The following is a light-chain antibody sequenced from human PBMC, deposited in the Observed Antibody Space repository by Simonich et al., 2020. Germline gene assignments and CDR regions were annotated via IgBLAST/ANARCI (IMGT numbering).Light chain of an antibody. Sequence: QSALTQPASVSGSPGQSITISCTGTSSAVGGYNYVSWYQQHPGKAPKLMIYDVSKRPSGVSNRFSGSKSGNTASLTISGLQAEDEADYYCSSYTRSSTLVFGGGTKLTVL. CDR1: SSAVGGYNY. V-gene: IGLV2-14*03. CDR2: DVS. J-gene: IGLJ2*01. CDR3: SSYTRSSTLV.